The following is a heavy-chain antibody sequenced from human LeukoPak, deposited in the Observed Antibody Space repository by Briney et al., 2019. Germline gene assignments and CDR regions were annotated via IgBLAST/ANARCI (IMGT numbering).Heavy chain of an antibody. D-gene: IGHD6-13*01. CDR3: AISSIAAAGYFDY. J-gene: IGHJ4*02. CDR2: IYTSGST. V-gene: IGHV4-61*02. CDR1: GGSISSGSYY. Sequence: PSQTLSLTCTVSGGSISSGSYYWSWIRRPAGKGLEWIGRIYTSGSTNYNPSLKSRVTISVDTSKNQFSLKLSSVTAADTAVYYCAISSIAAAGYFDYWGQGTLVTVSS.